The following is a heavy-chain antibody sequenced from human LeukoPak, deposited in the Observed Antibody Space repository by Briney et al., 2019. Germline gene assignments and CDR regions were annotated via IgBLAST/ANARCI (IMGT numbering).Heavy chain of an antibody. J-gene: IGHJ6*03. Sequence: ASVKVSCKASGGTLSNFAISWVRPAPGQGLGWVGGIIPIFGTANSAQKFQGRVTITADESTRTAYMELSSLRSEDTAVYYCARDRLVKYYYYYYYMDVWGKGTTVTVSS. CDR1: GGTLSNFA. CDR3: ARDRLVKYYYYYYYMDV. D-gene: IGHD4-23*01. V-gene: IGHV1-69*13. CDR2: IIPIFGTA.